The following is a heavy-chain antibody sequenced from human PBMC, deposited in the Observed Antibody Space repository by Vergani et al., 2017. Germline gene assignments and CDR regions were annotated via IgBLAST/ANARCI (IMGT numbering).Heavy chain of an antibody. CDR3: AKDRENWNCGHFDY. V-gene: IGHV3-23*01. CDR2: ISASGGST. Sequence: EVPLLESGGGLVQPGGSLRLSCAASGFTFSSYAMSWVRQAPGKGLEWVSGISASGGSTYYADSVKGRFTISRDNSKNTLYVEMNSLRGKDTAVYYCAKDRENWNCGHFDYWGQGTLVTVSS. J-gene: IGHJ4*02. D-gene: IGHD1-7*01. CDR1: GFTFSSYA.